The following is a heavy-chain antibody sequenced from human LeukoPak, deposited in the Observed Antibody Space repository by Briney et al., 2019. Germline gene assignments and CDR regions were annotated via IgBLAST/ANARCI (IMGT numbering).Heavy chain of an antibody. J-gene: IGHJ6*02. CDR2: IIPIFGTA. D-gene: IGHD4-17*01. CDR1: GGTFSSYA. CDR3: ARGGLGDYDYYYYYGMDV. Sequence: SVKVSCKASGGTFSSYAISWVRQAPGQGLEWMGGIIPIFGTANYAQKFQGRVTITADESTNTAYMELSSLRSEDTAVYYCARGGLGDYDYYYYYGMDVWGQGTTVTVSS. V-gene: IGHV1-69*13.